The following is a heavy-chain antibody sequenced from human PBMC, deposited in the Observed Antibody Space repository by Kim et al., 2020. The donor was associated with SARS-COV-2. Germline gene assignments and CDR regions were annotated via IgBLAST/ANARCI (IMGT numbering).Heavy chain of an antibody. CDR1: GFTFSSYA. J-gene: IGHJ4*02. CDR3: ARAFSRGDYFDY. CDR2: ISYDGSNK. D-gene: IGHD3-10*01. Sequence: GGSLRLSCAASGFTFSSYAMHWVRQAPGKGLEWVAVISYDGSNKYYADSVKGRFTISRDNSKNTLYLQMNSLRAEDTAVYYCARAFSRGDYFDYWGQGTLVTVSS. V-gene: IGHV3-30*04.